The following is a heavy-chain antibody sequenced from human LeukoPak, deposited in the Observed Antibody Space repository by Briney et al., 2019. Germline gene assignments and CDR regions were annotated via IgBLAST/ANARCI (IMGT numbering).Heavy chain of an antibody. V-gene: IGHV3-23*01. CDR1: GFTFNTYG. D-gene: IGHD3-10*01. CDR3: AKAIRESGNYYYYMDV. CDR2: ISGSGGIA. J-gene: IGHJ6*03. Sequence: GGTLRLSCAASGFTFNTYGMIWVRQAPGKGLEWVSAISGSGGIAFYADSLKGRFTISRDNSKNTVYLQMNSLRAEDTALYYCAKAIRESGNYYYYMDVWGKGTTVTVSS.